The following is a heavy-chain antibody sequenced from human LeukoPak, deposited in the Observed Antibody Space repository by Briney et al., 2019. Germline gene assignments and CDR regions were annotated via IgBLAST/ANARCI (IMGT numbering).Heavy chain of an antibody. V-gene: IGHV1-2*02. CDR2: INPNSGGT. CDR3: ARVIRSYYYGMDV. D-gene: IGHD2-21*01. J-gene: IGHJ6*02. Sequence: ASVKVSCKAPGYTFTGYYMHWVRQAPGQGLEWMGWINPNSGGTNYAQKFQGRVTMTRDTSISTAYMELSRLRSDDTAVYYCARVIRSYYYGMDVWGQGTTVTVSS. CDR1: GYTFTGYY.